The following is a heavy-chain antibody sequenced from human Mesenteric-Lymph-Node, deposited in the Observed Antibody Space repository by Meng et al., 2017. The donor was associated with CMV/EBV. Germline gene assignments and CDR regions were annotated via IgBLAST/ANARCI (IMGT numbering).Heavy chain of an antibody. V-gene: IGHV4-39*07. D-gene: IGHD3-3*01. CDR2: IYYSGST. Sequence: GSLRLSCTVSGGSISSSSYYWGWIRQPPGKGLEWIGSIYYSGSTYYNPSLKSRVTISVDTSKNQFSLKLSSVTAADTAVYYCASVPQRITIFGVVIPGYNWFDPWGQGTLVTVSS. J-gene: IGHJ5*02. CDR3: ASVPQRITIFGVVIPGYNWFDP. CDR1: GGSISSSSYY.